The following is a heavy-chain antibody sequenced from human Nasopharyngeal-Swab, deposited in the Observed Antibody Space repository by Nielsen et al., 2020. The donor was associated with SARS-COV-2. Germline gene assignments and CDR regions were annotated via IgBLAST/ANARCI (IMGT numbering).Heavy chain of an antibody. Sequence: SETLSLTCTVSGGSISSSSYYWGWIRQPPGKGLEWIGSIYYSGSTYYNPSLKSRVTISVDTSKNQFSLTLSSVTAADTAVYYCARPVVRGYSPFFDYWGQGTLVTVSS. CDR3: ARPVVRGYSPFFDY. CDR1: GGSISSSSYY. J-gene: IGHJ4*02. D-gene: IGHD3-10*01. V-gene: IGHV4-39*01. CDR2: IYYSGST.